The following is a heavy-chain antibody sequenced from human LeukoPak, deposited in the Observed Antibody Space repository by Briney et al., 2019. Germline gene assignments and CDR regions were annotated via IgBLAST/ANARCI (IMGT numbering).Heavy chain of an antibody. CDR2: ISSSGSTI. CDR3: ARQNYGDYVGSWFDP. D-gene: IGHD4-17*01. V-gene: IGHV3-48*03. CDR1: GFTFSSYE. J-gene: IGHJ5*02. Sequence: GGSLRLSCAASGFTFSSYEMNWVRQAPGKGLEWVSYISSSGSTIYYADSVKGRFTISRDNAKNSLYLQMNSLRAEDTAVYYCARQNYGDYVGSWFDPWGRGTLVTVSS.